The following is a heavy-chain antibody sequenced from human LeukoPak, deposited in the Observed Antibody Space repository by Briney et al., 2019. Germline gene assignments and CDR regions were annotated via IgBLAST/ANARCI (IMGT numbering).Heavy chain of an antibody. J-gene: IGHJ4*02. Sequence: PSGTLSLTCAVSGGSISSGSYYWSWIRQPAGKGLEWIGRIYTSGSTNYNPSLKSRVTISVDTSKNQFSLKLSSVTAADTAVYYCARDRALGSGKYYFDYWGQGTLVTVSS. D-gene: IGHD3-16*01. CDR1: GGSISSGSYY. CDR2: IYTSGST. CDR3: ARDRALGSGKYYFDY. V-gene: IGHV4-61*02.